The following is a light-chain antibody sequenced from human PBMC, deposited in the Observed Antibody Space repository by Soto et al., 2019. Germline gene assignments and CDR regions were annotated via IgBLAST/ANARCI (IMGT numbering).Light chain of an antibody. V-gene: IGLV2-8*01. CDR3: SSYAGNNKMV. Sequence: QSVLTQPPSASGSPGQSVTVSCSGSSSDIGAYDYVSWYQQSPGKAPTLLIYEVDKRPSGVPDRFSGSKSGNTAALTVSGLQAEDEADYYCSSYAGNNKMVFGGGTKVTVL. CDR2: EVD. J-gene: IGLJ2*01. CDR1: SSDIGAYDY.